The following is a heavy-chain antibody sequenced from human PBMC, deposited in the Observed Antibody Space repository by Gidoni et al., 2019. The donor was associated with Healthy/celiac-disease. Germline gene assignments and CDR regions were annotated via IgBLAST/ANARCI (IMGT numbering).Heavy chain of an antibody. D-gene: IGHD3-9*01. Sequence: VQLQESGPGLVKPSETLSLTCTVSGGSISSYYWSWIRQPPGKGLEWIGYIYYSGSTNDNPSLKSRVTISVDTSKNQFSLKLSSVTAADTAVYYCARDPAWYYDILTGYFGGWFDPWGQGTLVTVSS. J-gene: IGHJ5*02. V-gene: IGHV4-59*01. CDR3: ARDPAWYYDILTGYFGGWFDP. CDR1: GGSISSYY. CDR2: IYYSGST.